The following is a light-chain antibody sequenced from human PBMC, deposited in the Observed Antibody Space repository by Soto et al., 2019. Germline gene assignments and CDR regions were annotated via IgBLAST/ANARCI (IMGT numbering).Light chain of an antibody. CDR1: QGIDNA. J-gene: IGKJ4*01. CDR2: DAS. Sequence: AIQLTQSPSSLSASVGGTVTITCRAGQGIDNALAWYQHKSGKAPKFLIYDASSLESGVPSRFSGSGSGTDFNLTISSLQAEDFATYYCQQFKSYPLTFGGGTRVEIK. CDR3: QQFKSYPLT. V-gene: IGKV1-13*02.